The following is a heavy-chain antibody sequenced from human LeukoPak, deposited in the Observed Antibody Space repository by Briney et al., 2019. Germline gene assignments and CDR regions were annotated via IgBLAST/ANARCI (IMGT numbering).Heavy chain of an antibody. CDR3: ANATDTYGYLFDQ. CDR1: GFTFSRYE. J-gene: IGHJ4*02. V-gene: IGHV3-48*03. D-gene: IGHD5-18*01. CDR2: ISASTTTT. Sequence: GESLRLSCAASGFTFSRYEMNWVRQAPGKGLEWVSYISASTTTTYYGDSVKGRFTISRDNAKNSLHLQMSSLRDEDTAIYYCANATDTYGYLFDQWGQGTLVTVSS.